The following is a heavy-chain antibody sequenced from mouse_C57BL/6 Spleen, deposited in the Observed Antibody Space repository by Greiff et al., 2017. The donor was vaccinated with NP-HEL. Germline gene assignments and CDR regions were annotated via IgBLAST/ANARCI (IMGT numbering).Heavy chain of an antibody. D-gene: IGHD2-2*01. CDR3: ARRWLLAD. Sequence: EVQLMESGPELVKPGASVKISCKASGYTFTDYYMNWVKQSPGKSLEWIGDINPNNGGTSYNQKFKGKATLTVDKSSSTACMELRSLTSEDSAVYYCARRWLLADWGQGTLVTVSA. CDR1: GYTFTDYY. CDR2: INPNNGGT. J-gene: IGHJ3*01. V-gene: IGHV1-26*01.